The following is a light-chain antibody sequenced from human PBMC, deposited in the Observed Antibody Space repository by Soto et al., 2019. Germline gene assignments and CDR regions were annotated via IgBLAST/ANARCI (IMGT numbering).Light chain of an antibody. Sequence: EIVMTQSPDTLSVSPGEKATLSCRASQSGGRNVACYQQSPGQAHRLLIHGPSTRAADIPARFSGSVSGTEFPLPITSLQPEDFVIYYCQHYNKWPPMSTFGHGNKRE. V-gene: IGKV3-15*01. CDR2: GPS. J-gene: IGKJ2*01. CDR3: QHYNKWPPMST. CDR1: QSGGRN.